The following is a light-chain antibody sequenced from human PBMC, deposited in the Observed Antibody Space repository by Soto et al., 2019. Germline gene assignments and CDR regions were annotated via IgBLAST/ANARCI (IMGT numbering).Light chain of an antibody. CDR1: TSDIGAYNY. J-gene: IGLJ2*01. V-gene: IGLV2-14*01. CDR2: EVN. CDR3: SSYTTISSLDIV. Sequence: QSALTQPASVSGSPGQSITISCTGTTSDIGAYNYVSWYQQIPGNAPKLIIYEVNHRPSGVSNRFSSSKSGSTASLTISRLQGEDEAHYYCSSYTTISSLDIVFGGGTKLTVL.